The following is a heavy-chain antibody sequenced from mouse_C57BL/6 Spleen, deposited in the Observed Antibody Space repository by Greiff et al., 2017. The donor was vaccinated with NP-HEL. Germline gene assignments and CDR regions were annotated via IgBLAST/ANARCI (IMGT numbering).Heavy chain of an antibody. Sequence: QVQLQQPGAELVKPGASVKLSCKASGYTFTSYWMHWVKQRPGQGLEWIGILHPNSGSTNYNEKFKSKATLTVDKSSSTAYMQLSSLTSEDSAVYYCARLRDGYLDYWGQGTSVTVSS. V-gene: IGHV1-64*01. J-gene: IGHJ4*01. CDR2: LHPNSGST. D-gene: IGHD2-3*01. CDR3: ARLRDGYLDY. CDR1: GYTFTSYW.